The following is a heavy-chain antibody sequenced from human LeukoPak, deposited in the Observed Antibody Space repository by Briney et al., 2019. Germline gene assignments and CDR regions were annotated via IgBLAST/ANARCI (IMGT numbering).Heavy chain of an antibody. CDR3: ARAVRFLEWSTHHNMDV. Sequence: ASVKVSCKASGYTFTGYYMHWVRQAPGQGLEWMGRINPNSGGTNYAQKFQGRVTMTRDTSISTAYMELSRLRSDDTAVYYCARAVRFLEWSTHHNMDVWGKGTTVTVSS. CDR2: INPNSGGT. V-gene: IGHV1-2*06. D-gene: IGHD3-3*01. J-gene: IGHJ6*04. CDR1: GYTFTGYY.